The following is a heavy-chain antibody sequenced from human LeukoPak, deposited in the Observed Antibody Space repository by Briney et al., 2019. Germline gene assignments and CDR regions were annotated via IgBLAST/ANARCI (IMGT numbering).Heavy chain of an antibody. V-gene: IGHV3-30*18. CDR1: GFTFSSYG. D-gene: IGHD2-21*02. J-gene: IGHJ4*02. CDR2: ISYDGSNK. CDR3: AKDQSYCGGDCYGADY. Sequence: PGGSLRLSCAASGFTFSSYGMHWVRQAPGKGLEWVAVISYDGSNKYYADSVKGRFTISRDNSKNTLYLQMNSPRAEDTAVYYCAKDQSYCGGDCYGADYWGQGTLVTVSS.